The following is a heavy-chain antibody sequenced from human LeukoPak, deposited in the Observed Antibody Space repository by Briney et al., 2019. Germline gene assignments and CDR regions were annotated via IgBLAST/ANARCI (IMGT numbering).Heavy chain of an antibody. CDR1: GFSVSSNY. Sequence: GGSLRLSCAASGFSVSSNYMSWVRQAPGKGLEWVSVIYSGGSTYYADSVKGRFTISRDNSKDTLYLQMNSLRAEDTAVYYCAKPLISGYYYFDYWGQGTLVTVSS. V-gene: IGHV3-53*01. CDR2: IYSGGST. J-gene: IGHJ4*02. CDR3: AKPLISGYYYFDY. D-gene: IGHD3-22*01.